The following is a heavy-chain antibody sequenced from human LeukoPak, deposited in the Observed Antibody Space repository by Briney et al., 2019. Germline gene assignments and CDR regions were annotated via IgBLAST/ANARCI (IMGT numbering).Heavy chain of an antibody. D-gene: IGHD3-22*01. V-gene: IGHV3-7*01. J-gene: IGHJ6*03. CDR2: IKQDGSEK. CDR1: GFTFSSYW. Sequence: PGGSLRLSCAASGFTFSSYWMSWVRQAPGKGLEWVANIKQDGSEKYYLDSVKGRFTISRDNAKNSLYLQMNSLRAEDTAVYYCAREDSSPRYYYMDVWGKGTTVTVSS. CDR3: AREDSSPRYYYMDV.